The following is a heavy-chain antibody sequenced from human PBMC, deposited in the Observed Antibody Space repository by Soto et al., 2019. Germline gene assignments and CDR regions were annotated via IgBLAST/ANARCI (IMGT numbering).Heavy chain of an antibody. CDR2: IIPIFGTA. V-gene: IGHV1-69*12. CDR1: GGTFSSYA. D-gene: IGHD3-22*01. CDR3: ARVDYYDSSGSNWFDP. Sequence: QVQLVQSGAEVKKPGSSVKVSCKASGGTFSSYAISWVRQAPGQGLEWMGGIIPIFGTANYAQKFQGRVNITADESTSTADMELSSLRSEDTAVYYCARVDYYDSSGSNWFDPWGEGTLVTVSS. J-gene: IGHJ5*02.